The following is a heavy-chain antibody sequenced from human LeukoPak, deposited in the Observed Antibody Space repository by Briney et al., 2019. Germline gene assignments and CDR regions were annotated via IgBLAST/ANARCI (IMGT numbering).Heavy chain of an antibody. D-gene: IGHD5-12*01. CDR2: IYYSGST. CDR3: AAGGYSGYDDFDY. V-gene: IGHV4-59*01. Sequence: SETLSLTCTVSGGSISSYYWSRIRQPPGKGLEWIGYIYYSGSTNYNPSLKSRVTISVDTSKNQSSLKLSSVTAADTAVYYCAAGGYSGYDDFDYWGQGTLVTVSS. J-gene: IGHJ4*02. CDR1: GGSISSYY.